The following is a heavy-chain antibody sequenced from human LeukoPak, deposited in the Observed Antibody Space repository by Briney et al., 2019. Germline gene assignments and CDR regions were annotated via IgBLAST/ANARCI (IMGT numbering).Heavy chain of an antibody. CDR3: AKGGVIAVAGISDYYYYMDV. CDR2: ISGSGGRT. CDR1: GFTFSSYA. Sequence: PGGSLRLSCAASGFTFSSYAMSWVRQAPGKGLEWVSAISGSGGRTYYADSVKGRFTVSRDNPKNTLYVQMNSLRAEDTAAYYCAKGGVIAVAGISDYYYYMDVWGKGTTVTVSS. V-gene: IGHV3-23*01. D-gene: IGHD6-19*01. J-gene: IGHJ6*03.